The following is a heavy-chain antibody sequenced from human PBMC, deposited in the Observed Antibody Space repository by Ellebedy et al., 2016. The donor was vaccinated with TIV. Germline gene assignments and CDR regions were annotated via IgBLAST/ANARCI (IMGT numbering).Heavy chain of an antibody. CDR2: IYYSGTT. CDR3: ARHRGYYDTSGYFPGAFDI. J-gene: IGHJ3*02. CDR1: SGSITSYY. V-gene: IGHV4-59*08. Sequence: SETLSLTCTVSSGSITSYYWSWIRQPPGKGLEWIGYIYYSGTTKYNPSLKSRATIAVDTSKNQFSLKLSSVTAADTAVYYCARHRGYYDTSGYFPGAFDIWGQGTMVTVSS. D-gene: IGHD3-22*01.